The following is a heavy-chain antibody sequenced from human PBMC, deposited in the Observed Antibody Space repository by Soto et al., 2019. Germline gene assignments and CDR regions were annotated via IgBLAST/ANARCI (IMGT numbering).Heavy chain of an antibody. CDR2: IKSTSSYK. V-gene: IGHV3-21*01. CDR1: GFTFSSYG. Sequence: LRLSFVASGFTFSSYGLNWVRQAPGKGLEWVSSIKSTSSYKYYADSVKGRFTISRDNVKKSVYLQMNSLRAEDTGVYYCARDLRGIIAGVGKWFDPWGQGTLVTVSS. J-gene: IGHJ5*02. CDR3: ARDLRGIIAGVGKWFDP. D-gene: IGHD3-10*01.